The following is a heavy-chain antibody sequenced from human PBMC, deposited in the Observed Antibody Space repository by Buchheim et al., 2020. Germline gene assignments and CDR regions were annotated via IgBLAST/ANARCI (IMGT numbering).Heavy chain of an antibody. V-gene: IGHV3-21*01. CDR2: ISSSSTEI. CDR1: GFTFSSFT. J-gene: IGHJ4*02. CDR3: VRNSGDLDY. Sequence: EVQLVESGGGLVKPGGSLRLSCAASGFTFSSFTMNWVRQAPGKGLEWVSSISSSSTEIYYADSVKGRFTISRDNAKNSLNMQMSSLRVEDTAVYYCVRNSGDLDYWGQGTL. D-gene: IGHD2-21*02.